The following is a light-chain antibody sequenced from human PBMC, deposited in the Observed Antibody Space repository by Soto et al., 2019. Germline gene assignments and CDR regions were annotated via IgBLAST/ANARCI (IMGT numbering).Light chain of an antibody. CDR1: SSNIGSNY. CDR3: AAWDDSMSGYV. CDR2: RNN. Sequence: QSVLTQPPSASGTPGQRVTISCSGSSSNIGSNYVYWYQQLPGTAPTLLIYRNNQRRSGVPDRFSGSKSGTSASLAISGLRSEDEADYYCAAWDDSMSGYVFATGTKVTVL. J-gene: IGLJ1*01. V-gene: IGLV1-47*01.